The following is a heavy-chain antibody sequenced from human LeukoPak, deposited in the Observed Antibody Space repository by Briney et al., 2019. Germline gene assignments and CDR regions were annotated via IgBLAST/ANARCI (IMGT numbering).Heavy chain of an antibody. V-gene: IGHV3-9*01. Sequence: PGGSLRLSCAASGFTFDDYAMHWVRQAPGKGLEWVSGMSWNSGSIGYADSVKGRFTISRDNAKNSLYLQMNSLRAEDTALYYCAKDRAYQLLYNLDYWGQGTLVTVSS. CDR1: GFTFDDYA. J-gene: IGHJ4*02. D-gene: IGHD2-2*02. CDR2: MSWNSGSI. CDR3: AKDRAYQLLYNLDY.